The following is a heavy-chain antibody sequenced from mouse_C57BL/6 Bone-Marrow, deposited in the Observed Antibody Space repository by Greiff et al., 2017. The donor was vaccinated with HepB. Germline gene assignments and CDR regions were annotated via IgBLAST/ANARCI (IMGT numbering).Heavy chain of an antibody. V-gene: IGHV1-15*01. Sequence: VQLQQSGAELVRPGASVTLSCKASGYTFTDYEMHWVKQTPVHGLEWIGAIDPETGGTAYNQKFKGKAILTADKSSSTAYMELRSLTSEDSAVYYCTREPTVVEDYYAMDYWGQGTSVTVSS. J-gene: IGHJ4*01. D-gene: IGHD1-1*01. CDR2: IDPETGGT. CDR1: GYTFTDYE. CDR3: TREPTVVEDYYAMDY.